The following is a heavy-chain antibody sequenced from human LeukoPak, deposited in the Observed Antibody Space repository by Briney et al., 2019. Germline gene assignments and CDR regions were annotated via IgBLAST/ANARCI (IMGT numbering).Heavy chain of an antibody. D-gene: IGHD3-22*01. CDR1: GGSFSGYY. CDR3: ARLNYYDSSGTY. Sequence: SETLSLTCAVYGGSFSGYYWSWIRQPPGKGLEWIGEINHSGSTNYNPSLKSRVTISVDTSKNQFSLKLSSVTAAVTAVYYCARLNYYDSSGTYWGQGTLVTVSS. V-gene: IGHV4-34*01. J-gene: IGHJ4*02. CDR2: INHSGST.